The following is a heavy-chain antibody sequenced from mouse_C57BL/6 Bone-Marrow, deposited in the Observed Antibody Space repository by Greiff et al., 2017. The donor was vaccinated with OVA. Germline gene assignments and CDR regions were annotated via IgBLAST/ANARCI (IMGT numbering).Heavy chain of an antibody. J-gene: IGHJ2*01. CDR1: GFTFSSYA. D-gene: IGHD1-1*01. CDR3: TRYYYGSTLYYFDY. CDR2: ISSGGDYI. V-gene: IGHV5-9-1*02. Sequence: EVKVEESGEGLVKPGGSLKLSCAASGFTFSSYAMSWVRQTPEKRLEWVAYISSGGDYIYYADTVKGRFTISRDNARNTLYLQMSSLKSEDTAMYYCTRYYYGSTLYYFDYWGQGTTLTVSA.